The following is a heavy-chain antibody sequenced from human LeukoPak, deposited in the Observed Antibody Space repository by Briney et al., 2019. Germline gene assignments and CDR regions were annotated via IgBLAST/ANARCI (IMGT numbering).Heavy chain of an antibody. V-gene: IGHV3-48*02. CDR2: ISSRGSTI. D-gene: IGHD3-10*01. CDR1: GFTFSSYN. CDR3: ARLEYYYVSGNYYKLFDY. Sequence: PGGSLRLSCAASGFTFSSYNMNWVRQAPGKGLEWVSDISSRGSTIYFADSVKGRFTISRDNAKNSLYLQMNSLRDEDTAVYYCARLEYYYVSGNYYKLFDYWGQGTLVTVCS. J-gene: IGHJ4*02.